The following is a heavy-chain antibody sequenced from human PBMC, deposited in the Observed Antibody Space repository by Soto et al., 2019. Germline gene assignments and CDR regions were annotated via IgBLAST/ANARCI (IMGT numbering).Heavy chain of an antibody. V-gene: IGHV1-69*13. Sequence: SVKVSCKASGSTFGSYAISCVRQDPEQGLEWLGGLIPIFGTANYAQKVQGRVTITADDSTSTAYMPLRGVGAEDSAEYFCARCEDIVVVPAALFWVRYDYWGEGDLVNVSS. J-gene: IGHJ4*02. CDR1: GSTFGSYA. CDR3: ARCEDIVVVPAALFWVRYDY. CDR2: LIPIFGTA. D-gene: IGHD2-2*01.